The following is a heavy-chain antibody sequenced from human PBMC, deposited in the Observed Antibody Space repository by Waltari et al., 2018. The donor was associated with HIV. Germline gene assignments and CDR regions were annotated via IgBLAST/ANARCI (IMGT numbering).Heavy chain of an antibody. CDR2: INPNSGGT. V-gene: IGHV1-2*06. J-gene: IGHJ6*02. Sequence: QVQLVQSGAEGRKPGASVKVSCKASGYTLTGYYLHWVRQAPGQGLEGMGRINPNSGGTNYAQKFQARVTMTRDTSIGAAYMELSRLRPNDTAVYYCARVTTVTGDSYFYYGMDVWGQGTTVTVSS. CDR3: ARVTTVTGDSYFYYGMDV. D-gene: IGHD4-17*01. CDR1: GYTLTGYY.